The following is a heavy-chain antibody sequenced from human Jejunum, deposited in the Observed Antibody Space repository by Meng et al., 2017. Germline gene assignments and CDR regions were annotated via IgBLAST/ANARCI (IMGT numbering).Heavy chain of an antibody. Sequence: SVKVSCKASGGTFSSYTFNWVRQAPGQGLEWMGRVIPMHGIANYAQKFQGRVTMIADKSTTTAYMELKSLRSEDTAVYFCARAYYYESSDYRYGADAFDIWGQGTLVTVSS. V-gene: IGHV1-69*02. CDR1: GGTFSSYT. D-gene: IGHD3-22*01. CDR3: ARAYYYESSDYRYGADAFDI. J-gene: IGHJ3*02. CDR2: VIPMHGIA.